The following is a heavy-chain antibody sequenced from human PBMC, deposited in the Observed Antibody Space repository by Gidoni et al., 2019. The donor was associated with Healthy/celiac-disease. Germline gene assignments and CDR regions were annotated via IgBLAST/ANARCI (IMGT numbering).Heavy chain of an antibody. J-gene: IGHJ3*02. CDR1: GFTLRSYA. CDR3: AKDRKNCGGDCYRAFDI. V-gene: IGHV3-23*01. CDR2: IMGSGGST. D-gene: IGHD2-21*02. Sequence: EVQMLESGGGLVQPGGSLRLSCAASGFTLRSYAMSWVRQAPGKGLVWVAAIMGSGGSTYYADSVEGRFTISRDKSKNTLYLQMNSLRAEDTAVYYCAKDRKNCGGDCYRAFDIWGQGTMVTVSS.